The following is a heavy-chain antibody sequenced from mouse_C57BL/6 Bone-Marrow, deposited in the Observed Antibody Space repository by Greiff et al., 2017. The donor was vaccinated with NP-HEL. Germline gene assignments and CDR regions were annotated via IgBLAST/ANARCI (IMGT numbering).Heavy chain of an antibody. Sequence: EVKVEESGEGLVKPGGSLKLSCAASGFTFSSYAMSWVRQTPEKRLEWVAYISSGGDYIYYADTVKGRFTISRDNARNTLYLQMSSLKSEDTAMYYCTRRDYDYDVHFDYWGQGTTLTVSS. CDR1: GFTFSSYA. D-gene: IGHD2-4*01. J-gene: IGHJ2*01. CDR3: TRRDYDYDVHFDY. V-gene: IGHV5S21*01. CDR2: ISSGGDYI.